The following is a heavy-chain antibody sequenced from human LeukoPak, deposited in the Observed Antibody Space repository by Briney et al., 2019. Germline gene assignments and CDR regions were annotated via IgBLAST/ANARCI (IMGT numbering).Heavy chain of an antibody. CDR2: IYSGGST. CDR1: GFTVSSNY. Sequence: GGSLRLSCTASGFTVSSNYMSWVRQAPGQGLEWVSVIYSGGSTYYADSVKGRFTISRDNSENTLYLQMNSLRAEDTAVYYCARSDCGGGRCYYFDYWGQGTLVTVSS. V-gene: IGHV3-53*01. J-gene: IGHJ4*02. CDR3: ARSDCGGGRCYYFDY. D-gene: IGHD2-15*01.